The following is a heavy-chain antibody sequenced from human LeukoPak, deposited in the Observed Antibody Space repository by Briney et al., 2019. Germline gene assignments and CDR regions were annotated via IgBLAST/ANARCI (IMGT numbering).Heavy chain of an antibody. CDR1: GGSISSGSYY. V-gene: IGHV4-61*02. J-gene: IGHJ3*02. CDR2: IYTSGST. Sequence: SQTLSLTCTVSGGSISSGSYYWSWIRQPAGKGLEWIGRIYTSGSTNYNPSLKSRVTISVDTSKNQFSLKLSTVTAADTAVYYCARATDYYDSSGPRGAFDIWGQGTMVTVSS. CDR3: ARATDYYDSSGPRGAFDI. D-gene: IGHD3-22*01.